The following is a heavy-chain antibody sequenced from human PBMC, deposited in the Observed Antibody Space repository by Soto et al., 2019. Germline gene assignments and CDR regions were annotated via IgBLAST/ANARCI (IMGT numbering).Heavy chain of an antibody. CDR2: INHSGST. V-gene: IGHV4-34*01. Sequence: PSETLSLTCAVYGGSFSGYYWSWIRQPPGKGLEWIGEINHSGSTNYNPSLKSRVTISVDTSKNQFSLKLSSVTAADTAVYYCASSYFWSHTWFDPWGQGTLVTISS. CDR3: ASSYFWSHTWFDP. CDR1: GGSFSGYY. D-gene: IGHD3-3*01. J-gene: IGHJ5*02.